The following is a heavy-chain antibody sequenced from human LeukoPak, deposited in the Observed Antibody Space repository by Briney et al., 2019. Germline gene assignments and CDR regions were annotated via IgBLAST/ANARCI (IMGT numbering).Heavy chain of an antibody. CDR2: MSSGCIT. V-gene: IGHV3-53*04. Sequence: GCSRGLTCAATGLTVSSNYMSWVRRARGKGMHRVSGMSSGCITYYADSVKGRFTISRHNSKNTLYLQMNSLRAEDTAVYYCARDSGDDYGGDYYYYGMDVWGQGTTVTVSS. J-gene: IGHJ6*02. CDR1: GLTVSSNY. D-gene: IGHD4-23*01. CDR3: ARDSGDDYGGDYYYYGMDV.